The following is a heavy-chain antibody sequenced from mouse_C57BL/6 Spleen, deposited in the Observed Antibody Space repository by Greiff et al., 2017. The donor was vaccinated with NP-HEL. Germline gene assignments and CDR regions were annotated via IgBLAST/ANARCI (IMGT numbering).Heavy chain of an antibody. CDR1: GYAFSSSW. J-gene: IGHJ2*01. CDR3: ARDITTVVATGDYFDY. V-gene: IGHV1-82*01. Sequence: VQLQQSGPELVKPGASVKISCKASGYAFSSSWMNWVKQRPGTGLEWIGRIYPGDGDTNYNGKFKGKATLTADKSSSTAYMQLSSLTSEDSAVYYCARDITTVVATGDYFDYWGQGTTLTVSS. D-gene: IGHD1-1*01. CDR2: IYPGDGDT.